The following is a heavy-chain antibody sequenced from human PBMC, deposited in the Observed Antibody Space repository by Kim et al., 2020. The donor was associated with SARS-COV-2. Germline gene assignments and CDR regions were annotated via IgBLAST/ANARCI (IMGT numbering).Heavy chain of an antibody. CDR2: IKSNTDGATT. CDR3: ATHPGYNDNCPFDF. Sequence: GGSLRLSCAASGFTFTNAWMTWVRQAPGKGLEWVGLIKSNTDGATTDYSAPVKVSFTRSRDDSKNSVHLERNSVKTADTAVYYCATHPGYNDNCPFDFWG. J-gene: IGHJ4*01. V-gene: IGHV3-15*01. CDR1: GFTFTNAW. D-gene: IGHD1-1*01.